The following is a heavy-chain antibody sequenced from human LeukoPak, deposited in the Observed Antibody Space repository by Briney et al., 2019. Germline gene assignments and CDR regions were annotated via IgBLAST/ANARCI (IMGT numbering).Heavy chain of an antibody. CDR3: ARHRPYSSGWRHFDY. J-gene: IGHJ4*02. Sequence: GESLKISCKGSGYSFSSYWIGWVRQMPGKGLEWMGIIYPGDSDTRYSPSFQGQVTISADKSISTAYLQWSSLTAPDTAMYYCARHRPYSSGWRHFDYWGQGTLVTVSS. CDR2: IYPGDSDT. V-gene: IGHV5-51*01. CDR1: GYSFSSYW. D-gene: IGHD6-19*01.